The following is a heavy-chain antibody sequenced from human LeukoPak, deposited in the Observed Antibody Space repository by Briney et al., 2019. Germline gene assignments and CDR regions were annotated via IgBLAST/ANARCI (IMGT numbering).Heavy chain of an antibody. Sequence: PGGSLRLSCAASGFTFSNYWMQWVRQAPGKGLVWVSRINTDGSGTTYADSVKGRFTISRDNAKNTLSLQMNSLRADDTAVFYCARVGGGYSIDFWGQGTLVTVSS. D-gene: IGHD2-15*01. CDR2: INTDGSGT. CDR1: GFTFSNYW. CDR3: ARVGGGYSIDF. J-gene: IGHJ4*02. V-gene: IGHV3-74*01.